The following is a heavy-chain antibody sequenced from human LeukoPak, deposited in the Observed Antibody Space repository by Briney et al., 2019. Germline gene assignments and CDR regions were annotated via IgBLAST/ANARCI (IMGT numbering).Heavy chain of an antibody. D-gene: IGHD6-13*01. Sequence: GASVKVSCKASGYTFTSHDINWVRQATGQGLEWMGWMNPNSGNTGYAQKFQDRVTMTRNTSISTAYMGLSSLESEDTAVYYCASALKRGSAGTLIDYWGQGTLVTVSS. CDR2: MNPNSGNT. CDR1: GYTFTSHD. V-gene: IGHV1-8*01. CDR3: ASALKRGSAGTLIDY. J-gene: IGHJ4*02.